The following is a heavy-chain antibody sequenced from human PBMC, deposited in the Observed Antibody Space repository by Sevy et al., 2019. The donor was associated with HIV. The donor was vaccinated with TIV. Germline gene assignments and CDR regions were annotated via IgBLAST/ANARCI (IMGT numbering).Heavy chain of an antibody. V-gene: IGHV3-30-3*01. CDR3: ARDQHDYGGNLRTGWFDP. CDR2: ISYDGSHK. D-gene: IGHD4-17*01. CDR1: GFTFSSYA. J-gene: IGHJ5*02. Sequence: GGSLRLSCAASGFTFSSYAMHWVRQAPGKGLEWVAVISYDGSHKYYADSVKGRFTISRDNSKNTLYLQMNSLSVEDTAVYYCARDQHDYGGNLRTGWFDPWGQGTLVTVSS.